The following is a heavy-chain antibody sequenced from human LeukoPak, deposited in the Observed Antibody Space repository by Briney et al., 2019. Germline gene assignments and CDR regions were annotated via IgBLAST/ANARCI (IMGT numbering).Heavy chain of an antibody. V-gene: IGHV3-30*02. CDR2: TRYDGNNK. Sequence: GGSLRLSCAASGFTFSTYGMHWVRQAPGKGLEWVAFTRYDGNNKYYADSVKGRFTISRDNSKNTVYLQMNSLRAEDTAVYYCAKDPTHFRVWDDYDNTRLNYWGQGTLVTVSS. D-gene: IGHD3-22*01. CDR3: AKDPTHFRVWDDYDNTRLNY. CDR1: GFTFSTYG. J-gene: IGHJ4*02.